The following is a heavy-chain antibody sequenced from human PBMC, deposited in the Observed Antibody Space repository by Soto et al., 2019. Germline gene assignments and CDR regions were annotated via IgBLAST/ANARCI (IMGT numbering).Heavy chain of an antibody. CDR1: GGSISSSNW. J-gene: IGHJ5*02. D-gene: IGHD3-10*01. V-gene: IGHV4-4*02. CDR2: IYHSGST. Sequence: PSETLSLTCAVSGGSISSSNWWSWVRQPPGKGLEWIGEIYHSGSTNYNPSLKSRVTISVDKSKNQFSLKLSSVTAADTAVYYCARRYMVRGVASWFDPWGQGTLVTVSS. CDR3: ARRYMVRGVASWFDP.